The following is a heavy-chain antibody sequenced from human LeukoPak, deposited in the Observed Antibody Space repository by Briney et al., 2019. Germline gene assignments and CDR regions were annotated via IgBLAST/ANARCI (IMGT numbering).Heavy chain of an antibody. CDR2: INQDGSVT. CDR3: ARDAGWGRFDY. Sequence: GGSLRLSWADAGFILSGDWVTWVGQAQGRGREWVPNINQDGSVTWYVDSVKGRFTLSRDNAKKSVYLQVNSLRADDTAVYFCARDAGWGRFDYWGQGTLLTVSS. V-gene: IGHV3-7*01. D-gene: IGHD1-26*01. CDR1: GFILSGDW. J-gene: IGHJ4*02.